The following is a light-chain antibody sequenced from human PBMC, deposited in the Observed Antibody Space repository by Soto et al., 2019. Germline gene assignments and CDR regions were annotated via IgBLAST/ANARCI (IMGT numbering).Light chain of an antibody. CDR3: QHYNNLPL. J-gene: IGKJ1*01. CDR2: GAS. CDR1: QSISSN. V-gene: IGKV3-15*01. Sequence: TQSPVTLSLSPGEGATLSCRASQSISSNLAWYQQKPGQAPRLLIYGASTRATDIPPRFRGSGSGTEFSLTITSLQSEDSAVYYCQHYNNLPLFGQGTKV.